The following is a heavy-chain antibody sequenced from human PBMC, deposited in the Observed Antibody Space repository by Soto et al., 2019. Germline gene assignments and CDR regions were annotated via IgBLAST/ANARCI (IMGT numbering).Heavy chain of an antibody. D-gene: IGHD3-16*02. CDR1: GFSLSTSGVG. V-gene: IGHV2-5*02. Sequence: QITLKESGPTLVKPTQTLMLTCTFSGFSLSTSGVGVGWIRQPPGKALEWLALIYWDDDKRYSPSLKSRLTITKDTSKNQVVLTMTNMDPVDTATYYCAHRRGYDYIWGSYPLGHWGQGTLVTVSS. CDR3: AHRRGYDYIWGSYPLGH. J-gene: IGHJ4*02. CDR2: IYWDDDK.